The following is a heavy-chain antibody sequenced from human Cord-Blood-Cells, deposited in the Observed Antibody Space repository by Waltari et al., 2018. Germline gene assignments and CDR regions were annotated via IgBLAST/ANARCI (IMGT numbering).Heavy chain of an antibody. V-gene: IGHV4-39*07. J-gene: IGHJ3*02. CDR3: ATNSGYDAFDI. CDR1: GGSISSSSYY. Sequence: QLQPQESGPGLVKPSETLSLTCTVSGGSISSSSYYWGWIRQPPGKGLEWIGSIYYSGGTYYNPSLKSRVTISVDTSKNQFSLKLSSVTAADTAVYYCATNSGYDAFDIWGQGTMVTVSS. D-gene: IGHD5-12*01. CDR2: IYYSGGT.